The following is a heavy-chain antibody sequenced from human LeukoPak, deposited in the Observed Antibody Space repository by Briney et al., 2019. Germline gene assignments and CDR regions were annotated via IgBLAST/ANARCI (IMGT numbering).Heavy chain of an antibody. V-gene: IGHV3-7*01. Sequence: PGGSLRLSCAASGFTFSSYWMSWVRQAPGKALEWVANIKQDGSEKYYVDSVKGRFTISRDNAKNSLHLQMNSLRAEDTAVYYCARERIAARNWFDPWGQGTLVTVSS. J-gene: IGHJ5*02. CDR1: GFTFSSYW. D-gene: IGHD6-13*01. CDR3: ARERIAARNWFDP. CDR2: IKQDGSEK.